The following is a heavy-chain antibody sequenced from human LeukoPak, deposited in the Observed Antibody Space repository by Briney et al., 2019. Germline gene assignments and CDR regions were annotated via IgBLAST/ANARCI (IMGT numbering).Heavy chain of an antibody. CDR1: GGTFSSYA. D-gene: IGHD6-13*01. V-gene: IGHV1-69*04. Sequence: SVKVSCKASGGTFSSYAISWVRQAPGQGLEWMGRIIPILGIVNYAQKFQNRVTITADKSTSTAYMELSSLRSEDTAVYYCASLPGIAAAGTSPFDYWGQGTLVTVSS. CDR3: ASLPGIAAAGTSPFDY. CDR2: IIPILGIV. J-gene: IGHJ4*02.